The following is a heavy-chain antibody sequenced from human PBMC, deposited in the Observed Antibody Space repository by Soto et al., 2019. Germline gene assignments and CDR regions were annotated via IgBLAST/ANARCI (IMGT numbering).Heavy chain of an antibody. CDR1: GGTFSSYA. J-gene: IGHJ6*02. V-gene: IGHV1-69*01. D-gene: IGHD2-8*01. CDR3: ARVSGYCTNGVCYGAYYYYGMDV. CDR2: IIPIFGTA. Sequence: QVQLVQSGAEVKKPGSSVKVSCKASGGTFSSYAISWVRQAPGQGLEWMGGIIPIFGTANYAQTFQGRVRITADESTSTAYMELSSVRSEDTAVYYCARVSGYCTNGVCYGAYYYYGMDVWGQGTTVTVSS.